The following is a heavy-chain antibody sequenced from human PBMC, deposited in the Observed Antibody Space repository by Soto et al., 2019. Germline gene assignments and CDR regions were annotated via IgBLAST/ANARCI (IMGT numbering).Heavy chain of an antibody. Sequence: SETLSLTCAVYGGSFSGYYWSWIRQPPGKGLEWIGEINHSGSTNYNPSLKSRVTISVDTSKNQFSLKLSSVTAADTAVYYCARVPDVWGQGITVTVSS. J-gene: IGHJ6*02. V-gene: IGHV4-34*01. CDR3: ARVPDV. CDR1: GGSFSGYY. CDR2: INHSGST.